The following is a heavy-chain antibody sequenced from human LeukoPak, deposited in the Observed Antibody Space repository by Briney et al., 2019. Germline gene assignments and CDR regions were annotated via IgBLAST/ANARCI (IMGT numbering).Heavy chain of an antibody. V-gene: IGHV3-30-3*01. CDR1: GFTFNNNA. CDR3: ARGNTDSYYYGMDV. CDR2: ISYDGSNN. D-gene: IGHD4-11*01. J-gene: IGHJ6*02. Sequence: GGSLRLSCAASGFTFNNNAMHWVRQAPGKGLEWVAVISYDGSNNYYADSVKGRFTISRDNAKNTLYLQMNGLRAEDTAVYYCARGNTDSYYYGMDVWGQGTTVTVSS.